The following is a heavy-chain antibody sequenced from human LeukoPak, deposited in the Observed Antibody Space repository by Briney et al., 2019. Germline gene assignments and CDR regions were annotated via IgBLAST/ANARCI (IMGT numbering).Heavy chain of an antibody. V-gene: IGHV1-46*01. CDR1: GYTFTSYG. J-gene: IGHJ4*02. Sequence: ASVKVSCKTSGYTFTSYGLNWVRQATGQGLEWMGIINPSGGSTSYAQKFQGRVTMTRDMSTSTVYMELSSLRSEDTAVYYCARGVNLGPDYYDSSGYYGYWGQGTLVTVSS. CDR2: INPSGGST. CDR3: ARGVNLGPDYYDSSGYYGY. D-gene: IGHD3-22*01.